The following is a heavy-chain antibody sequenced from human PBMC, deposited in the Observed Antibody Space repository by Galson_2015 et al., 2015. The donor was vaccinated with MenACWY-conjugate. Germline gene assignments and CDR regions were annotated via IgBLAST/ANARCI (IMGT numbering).Heavy chain of an antibody. J-gene: IGHJ4*02. CDR3: ARGGRGYSYGLGY. Sequence: SLRLSCAASGFTFSSYSMNWVRQAPGKGLEWVSYISSSSSTIYYADSVKGRFTIFRDNAKNSLYLQMNSLRAEDTAVYYCARGGRGYSYGLGYWGQGTLVTVSS. D-gene: IGHD5-18*01. V-gene: IGHV3-48*04. CDR2: ISSSSSTI. CDR1: GFTFSSYS.